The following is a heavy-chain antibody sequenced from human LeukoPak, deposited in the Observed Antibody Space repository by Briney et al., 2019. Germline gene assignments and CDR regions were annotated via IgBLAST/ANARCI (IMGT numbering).Heavy chain of an antibody. D-gene: IGHD6-19*01. V-gene: IGHV1-69*05. CDR2: IIPIFGTA. CDR1: GGTFSSYA. J-gene: IGHJ4*02. CDR3: ARARQPHIAVAGAAFDY. Sequence: SVKVSCKASGGTFSSYAISWVRQAPGQGLEWMGRIIPIFGTANYAQKFQGRVAITTDESTSAAYMELSSLRSEDTAVYYCARARQPHIAVAGAAFDYWGQGTLVTVSS.